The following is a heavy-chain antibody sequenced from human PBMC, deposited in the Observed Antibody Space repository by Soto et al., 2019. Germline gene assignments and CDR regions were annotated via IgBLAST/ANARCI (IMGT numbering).Heavy chain of an antibody. J-gene: IGHJ6*02. CDR1: GFTFSSYA. CDR2: ISGSGGST. CDR3: AKDHSSWYLKPRYYYGMDV. Sequence: PGGSLRLSCAASGFTFSSYAMSWVRQAPGKGLEWVSAISGSGGSTYYADSVKGRFTISRDNSKNTLYLQMNSLRAEDTAVYYSAKDHSSWYLKPRYYYGMDVWSQGTTVTGSS. V-gene: IGHV3-23*01. D-gene: IGHD6-13*01.